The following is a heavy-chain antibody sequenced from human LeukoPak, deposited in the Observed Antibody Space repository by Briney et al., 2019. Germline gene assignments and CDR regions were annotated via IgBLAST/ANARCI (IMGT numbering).Heavy chain of an antibody. CDR2: IYPGDSDT. CDR1: GYSFTSYW. CDR3: ARHVGGPIGEFMGYYYYYMDV. D-gene: IGHD3-10*01. Sequence: GESLKISCKGSGYSFTSYWIGWVRQMPGKGLEWMGIIYPGDSDTRYSPSFQGQVTISADKSISTAYLQWSSLKASDTAMYYCARHVGGPIGEFMGYYYYYMDVWGKGTTVTVSS. V-gene: IGHV5-51*01. J-gene: IGHJ6*03.